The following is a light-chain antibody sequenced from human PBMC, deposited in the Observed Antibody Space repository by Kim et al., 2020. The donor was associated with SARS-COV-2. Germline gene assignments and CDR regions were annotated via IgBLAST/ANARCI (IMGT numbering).Light chain of an antibody. CDR3: QQYDNSPFA. CDR2: GAS. V-gene: IGKV3-20*01. CDR1: QSVASS. J-gene: IGKJ3*01. Sequence: EIVLTQSPGTLSLSPGQRATLSCRASQSVASSFAWYQQRPGQAPRLLIYGASKRATGIPDRFSGSGSGTDFTLTISRLEPEDSAVYYCQQYDNSPFAFGPGTKVEI.